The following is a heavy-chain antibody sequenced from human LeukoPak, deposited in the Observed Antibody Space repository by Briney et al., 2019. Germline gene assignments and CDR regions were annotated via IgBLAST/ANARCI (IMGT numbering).Heavy chain of an antibody. CDR1: GFTFSRYA. V-gene: IGHV3-23*01. J-gene: IGHJ3*01. CDR3: AKRMIRGVNHDAFDL. Sequence: GGSLRLSCAASGFTFSRYAMSWVRQAPGKGLEWVSDVSGSGGSTYYADSVKGLFTISRDNSKNTLYLQMNSLRAEDTAVYYCAKRMIRGVNHDAFDLWGQGTMVTVSS. D-gene: IGHD3-10*01. CDR2: VSGSGGST.